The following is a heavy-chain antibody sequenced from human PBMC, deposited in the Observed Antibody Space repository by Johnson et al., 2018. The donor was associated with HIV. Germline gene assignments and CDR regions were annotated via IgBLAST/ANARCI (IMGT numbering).Heavy chain of an antibody. CDR3: ARNWAAGIAAATMWWHAFDI. D-gene: IGHD6-13*01. CDR2: IYSGGST. J-gene: IGHJ3*02. V-gene: IGHV3-66*01. Sequence: VRLVESGGGLVQPGRSLRLSCAASGFTVSSNYMSWVRQAPGKGLEWVSVIYSGGSTYYADSVKGRFTISRDNSKNTLYLQMNSLRAEDTAVYYCARNWAAGIAAATMWWHAFDIWGQGTMVTVSS. CDR1: GFTVSSNY.